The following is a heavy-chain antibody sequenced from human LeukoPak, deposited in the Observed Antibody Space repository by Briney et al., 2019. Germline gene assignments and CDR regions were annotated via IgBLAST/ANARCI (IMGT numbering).Heavy chain of an antibody. CDR1: SGSISSSTYY. Sequence: SETLSLTCTVSSGSISSSTYYWGWIRQPPGKGLEWIGTIYYTGSTYYNPSLKSRVTISVDTSKNQFSLKLSSVTAADTAVYYCARHKPIYYYGSGTKVLDYWGQGTLVTVSS. D-gene: IGHD3-10*01. V-gene: IGHV4-39*01. CDR2: IYYTGST. J-gene: IGHJ4*02. CDR3: ARHKPIYYYGSGTKVLDY.